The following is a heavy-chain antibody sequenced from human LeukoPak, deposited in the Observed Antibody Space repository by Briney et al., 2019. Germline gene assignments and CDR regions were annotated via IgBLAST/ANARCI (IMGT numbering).Heavy chain of an antibody. CDR2: INHSGST. J-gene: IGHJ4*02. Sequence: SETLSLTCAVYGGSFSGYYWSWIRQPPGKGLGWIGEINHSGSTNYNPSLKSRVTISVDTSKNQFSLKLSSVTAADTAVYYCASAFRVRRDYWGQGTLVTVSS. V-gene: IGHV4-34*01. CDR1: GGSFSGYY. CDR3: ASAFRVRRDY.